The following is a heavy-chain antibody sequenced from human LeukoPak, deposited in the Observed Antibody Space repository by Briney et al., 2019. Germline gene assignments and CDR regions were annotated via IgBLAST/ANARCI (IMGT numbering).Heavy chain of an antibody. CDR3: ARHLFGSGSPYHMDV. V-gene: IGHV4-39*01. CDR1: GGSVSSSFYY. Sequence: SETLSLTCTVSGGSVSSSFYYWGWIRQPPGKGLEWIGSMYFSGSTHYNPSLKSRVTISVDTSKNQFSLKLTSVTAADTAVYYCARHLFGSGSPYHMDVWGKGTTVTVS. D-gene: IGHD3-10*01. J-gene: IGHJ6*03. CDR2: MYFSGST.